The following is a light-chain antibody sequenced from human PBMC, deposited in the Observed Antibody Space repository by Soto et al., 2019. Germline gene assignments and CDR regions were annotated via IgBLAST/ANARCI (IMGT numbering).Light chain of an antibody. J-gene: IGLJ1*01. CDR2: TNE. CDR3: AVWDDSLSAYV. CDR1: SSNIGINY. V-gene: IGLV1-47*02. Sequence: VGTPPPSASGTPGQRVTISCSGSSSNIGINYVYWYQQRPGTAPKLLIYTNEQRPSGVPDRFSGSKSGTSASLAISGLRSEDEGDYYCAVWDDSLSAYVFGTGTKVTVL.